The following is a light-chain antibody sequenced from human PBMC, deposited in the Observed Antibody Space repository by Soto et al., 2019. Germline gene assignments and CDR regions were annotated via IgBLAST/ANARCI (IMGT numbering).Light chain of an antibody. CDR2: GAS. CDR3: QQRSNWRWT. J-gene: IGKJ1*01. Sequence: EIVMTQSPATLSVSPGERATLSCRASQSVSTNLAWYQQRPGQGPRLLIYGASTRATGLPARFSGSGSGADFTLTISSLEPEDFAVYYCQQRSNWRWTFGQGTKVDIK. CDR1: QSVSTN. V-gene: IGKV3-11*01.